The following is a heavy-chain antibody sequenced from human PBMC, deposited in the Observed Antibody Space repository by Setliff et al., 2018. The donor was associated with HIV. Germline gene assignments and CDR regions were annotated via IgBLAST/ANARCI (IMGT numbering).Heavy chain of an antibody. CDR1: GFSFRNYG. J-gene: IGHJ3*02. D-gene: IGHD3-9*01. CDR3: TTTSNYYDILTGYKDDAFDI. Sequence: PGGSLRLSCAASGFSFRNYGMHWVRQAPGKGLEWVAFIRYDGSSKYYADSVKGRFTISRDNSKNTLYLQMNSLKTEDTAVYYCTTTSNYYDILTGYKDDAFDIWGQGTMVTVS. V-gene: IGHV3-30*02. CDR2: IRYDGSSK.